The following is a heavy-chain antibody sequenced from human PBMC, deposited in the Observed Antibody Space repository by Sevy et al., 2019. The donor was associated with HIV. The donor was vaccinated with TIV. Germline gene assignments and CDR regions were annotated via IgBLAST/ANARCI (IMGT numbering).Heavy chain of an antibody. V-gene: IGHV4-39*01. D-gene: IGHD3-16*02. CDR2: IYYSGST. CDR1: GGSISSSSYY. CDR3: ARHSPMITFGGVIANPGFDP. J-gene: IGHJ5*02. Sequence: SETLSLTCTVSGGSISSSSYYWGWIRQPPGKGLEWIGSIYYSGSTYYNPSLKSRVTISVDTSKNQFSLKLSSVTAADTALYYCARHSPMITFGGVIANPGFDPWGQGTLVTVSS.